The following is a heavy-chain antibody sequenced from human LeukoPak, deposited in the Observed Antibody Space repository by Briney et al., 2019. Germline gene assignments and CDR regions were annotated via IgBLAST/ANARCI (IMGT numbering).Heavy chain of an antibody. CDR1: GFNFDDYG. J-gene: IGHJ4*02. Sequence: GGSLRLSCAASGFNFDDYGMSWVRQAPGKGLEWASGINWSGDGTRYADSVKGRFTISRDNAKNSLYLQMDSLRAEDTALYYCARKGHYYDSSAYLYYFDYWGQGALVTVSS. CDR2: INWSGDGT. D-gene: IGHD3-22*01. CDR3: ARKGHYYDSSAYLYYFDY. V-gene: IGHV3-20*04.